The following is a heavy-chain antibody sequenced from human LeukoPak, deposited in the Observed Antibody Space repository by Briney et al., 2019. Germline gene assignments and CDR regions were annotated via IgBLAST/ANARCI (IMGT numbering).Heavy chain of an antibody. Sequence: SETLSLTCTVSRGSISSSSYYWGWIRQPPGGGLEWIGNIYYSGSTYYNPSLKSRVTISVDTSKNQFSLKLGSMTAADTAVYYCARHLKRGITIFGVVLGAVDYWGQGTLVTVSS. J-gene: IGHJ4*02. V-gene: IGHV4-39*01. D-gene: IGHD3-3*01. CDR3: ARHLKRGITIFGVVLGAVDY. CDR1: RGSISSSSYY. CDR2: IYYSGST.